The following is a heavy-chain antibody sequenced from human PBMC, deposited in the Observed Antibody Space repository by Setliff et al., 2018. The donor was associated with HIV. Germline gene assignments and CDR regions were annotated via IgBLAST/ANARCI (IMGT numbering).Heavy chain of an antibody. CDR1: GFTFSNYW. J-gene: IGHJ5*02. Sequence: GGSLRLSCAASGFTFSNYWMDWVRQAPGKGLEWVATIKQDGREIYYMDSVKGRFTISRDNARTSLYLEMSSLRDEDTAVYLCANLWELGAWGQGTLVTVSS. V-gene: IGHV3-7*03. CDR2: IKQDGREI. CDR3: ANLWELGA. D-gene: IGHD3-16*01.